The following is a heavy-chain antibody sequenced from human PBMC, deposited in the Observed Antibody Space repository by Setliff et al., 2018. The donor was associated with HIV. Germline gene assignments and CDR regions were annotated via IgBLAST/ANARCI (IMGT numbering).Heavy chain of an antibody. D-gene: IGHD2-15*01. CDR2: ISNTGDHT. J-gene: IGHJ2*01. CDR1: GFSVTTNY. V-gene: IGHV3-64*02. CDR3: ASNFRSGYWYFDL. Sequence: PGGSLRLSCAASGFSVTTNYMIWVRQAPGKRLEYVSAISNTGDHTYYADSVKGRFTISRDNSKNRLDLQMGSLRAEDMAVYYCASNFRSGYWYFDLWGRGTLVTVSS.